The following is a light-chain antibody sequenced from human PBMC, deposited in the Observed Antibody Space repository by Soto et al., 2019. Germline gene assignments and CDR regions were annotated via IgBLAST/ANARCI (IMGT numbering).Light chain of an antibody. CDR1: SSNIGSNI. J-gene: IGLJ1*01. V-gene: IGLV1-44*01. CDR3: AAWDDSLDGYV. Sequence: QSALTQPPSASGTPGQSVTISCSGSSSNIGSNIVSWYQQVPGTAPKLLIYTLNERPVGVPDRFSGSKSGTSASLAISGLQSEDEADYYCAAWDDSLDGYVFGTGTKVTVL. CDR2: TLN.